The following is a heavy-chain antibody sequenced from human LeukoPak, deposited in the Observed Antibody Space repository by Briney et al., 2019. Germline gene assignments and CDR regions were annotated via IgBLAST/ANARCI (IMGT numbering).Heavy chain of an antibody. CDR3: ATQGGSGYDCGPYYFDY. D-gene: IGHD5-12*01. CDR1: GGSISSGAYY. V-gene: IGHV4-31*03. CDR2: IYYSGST. Sequence: PSETLSLTCTVSGGSISSGAYYWSWIRQRPGKGLEWIGYIYYSGSTYYNPSLKSRVTISVDTSKNQFSLKLSSVTAADTAVYYCATQGGSGYDCGPYYFDYWGQGTLVTVSS. J-gene: IGHJ4*02.